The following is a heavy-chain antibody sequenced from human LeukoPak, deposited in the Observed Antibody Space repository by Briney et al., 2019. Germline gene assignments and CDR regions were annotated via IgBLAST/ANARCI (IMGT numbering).Heavy chain of an antibody. V-gene: IGHV4-39*01. CDR3: ARRGGSGRTFDY. CDR1: GASISGGTYY. CDR2: IYYTGST. J-gene: IGHJ4*02. D-gene: IGHD1-26*01. Sequence: PSETLSLTCSVSGASISGGTYYWGWIRQPPGKGLEWIGSIYYTGSTYDNPSLKSRVTISVDTSKNQFSLKLSSVTAADTAVYYCARRGGSGRTFDYWGQGTLVTVSS.